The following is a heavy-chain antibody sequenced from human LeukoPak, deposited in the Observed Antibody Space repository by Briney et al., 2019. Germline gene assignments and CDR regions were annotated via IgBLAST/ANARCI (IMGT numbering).Heavy chain of an antibody. V-gene: IGHV3-30*04. CDR1: GFTFSSHA. D-gene: IGHD2-2*02. CDR2: ISYDGSNK. J-gene: IGHJ4*02. CDR3: ARDVRIGAAIENYFDY. Sequence: PGRSLRLSCAASGFTFSSHAMHWVRQAPGKGLEWVAVISYDGSNKYYADSVKGRFTISRDNSKNTLYLQMNSLRAEDTAVYYCARDVRIGAAIENYFDYWGQGTLVTVSS.